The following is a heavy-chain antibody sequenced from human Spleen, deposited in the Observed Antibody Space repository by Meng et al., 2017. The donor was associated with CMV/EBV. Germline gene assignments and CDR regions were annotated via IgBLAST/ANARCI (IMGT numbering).Heavy chain of an antibody. CDR1: GHTLTELP. J-gene: IGHJ5*02. V-gene: IGHV1-24*01. CDR3: AREGGRPGWFDP. CDR2: FDPEDGET. D-gene: IGHD1-14*01. Sequence: ASVKVSCKVSGHTLTELPRHWVRQTPGKGLEWMGAFDPEDGETIYAQRLQGRVTVTEDTSTDTAYMELSSLRSDDTAVYYCAREGGRPGWFDPWGQGTLVTVSS.